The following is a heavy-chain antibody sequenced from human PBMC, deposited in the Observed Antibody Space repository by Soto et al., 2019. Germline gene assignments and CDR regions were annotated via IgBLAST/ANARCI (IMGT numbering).Heavy chain of an antibody. J-gene: IGHJ4*02. V-gene: IGHV4-38-2*01. CDR2: IYHSGST. Sequence: SEIQSLPCAVAGCSIRSGYYWGWIRQPPGKGLEWIGSIYHSGSTYYNPSLKSRVIVSVDTSKNQFSLKLSSLTAAVTAVYFCTTAGNSLLDFWVLGTLVTGSS. D-gene: IGHD1-1*01. CDR3: TTAGNSLLDF. CDR1: GCSIRSGYY.